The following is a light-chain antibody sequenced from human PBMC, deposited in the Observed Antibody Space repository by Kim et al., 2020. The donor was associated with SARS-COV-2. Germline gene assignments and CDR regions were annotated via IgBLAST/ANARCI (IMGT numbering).Light chain of an antibody. Sequence: QAVVTQEPSLTVSPGGTVTLTCGSSTGTVTSGHYPYWIQQKPGQAPRTLIYDTSNKHSWTPARFSGPLLGGKTALTLSGAQPEDEADYYCVLSSGDTRVFGGGTQLTVL. CDR2: DTS. CDR3: VLSSGDTRV. V-gene: IGLV7-46*01. CDR1: TGTVTSGHY. J-gene: IGLJ2*01.